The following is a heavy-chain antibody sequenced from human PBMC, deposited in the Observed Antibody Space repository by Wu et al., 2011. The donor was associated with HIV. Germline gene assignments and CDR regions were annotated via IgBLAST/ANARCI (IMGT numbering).Heavy chain of an antibody. CDR2: IIPIFGAA. V-gene: IGHV1-69*14. CDR3: ARDFGGDEDS. Sequence: QVQLVQSGAEVKKPGSSVKVSCKASGGTSNSYGISWVRQAPGQGLEWMGGIIPIFGAANYAQKFQGRATITADKSTTTAYMELNSLRSEDTAVYYCARDFGGDEDSWGQGTLVTVSS. D-gene: IGHD2-21*01. J-gene: IGHJ4*02. CDR1: GGTSNSYG.